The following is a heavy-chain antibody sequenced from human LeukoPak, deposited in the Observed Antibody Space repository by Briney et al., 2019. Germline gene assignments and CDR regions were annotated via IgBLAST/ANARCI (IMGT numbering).Heavy chain of an antibody. CDR3: ARLGDGYNWELFDY. Sequence: SETLSLTCAVYGGSFSGYYWSWIRQPPGKGLEWIGEINHSGSTNYNPSLKSRVTISVDTSKNQFSLKLSSVTAADTAVYYCARLGDGYNWELFDYWGQGTLVTVSS. V-gene: IGHV4-34*01. CDR2: INHSGST. D-gene: IGHD5-24*01. CDR1: GGSFSGYY. J-gene: IGHJ4*02.